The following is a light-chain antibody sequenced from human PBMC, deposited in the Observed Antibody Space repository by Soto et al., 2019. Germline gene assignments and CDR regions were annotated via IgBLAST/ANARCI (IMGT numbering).Light chain of an antibody. V-gene: IGLV1-44*01. CDR1: SSNIGSNT. J-gene: IGLJ3*02. CDR3: AAWDDSLNGPV. Sequence: QSVLTQPPSASGTPGQRVTISCSGGSSNIGSNTVNWYQHLPGTAPKLLIYSNNQRPSGVPDRFSGAKSGTSASLAISGLQSEDEAEYYCAAWDDSLNGPVFGGGTKLTVL. CDR2: SNN.